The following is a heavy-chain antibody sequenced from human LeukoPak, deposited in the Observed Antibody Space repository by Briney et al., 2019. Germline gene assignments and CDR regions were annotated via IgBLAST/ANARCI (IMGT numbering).Heavy chain of an antibody. Sequence: PAGSLTLSCAASGFTFSSYGMHWLRQAPGKGLHWVAVIAFDGSNKYYGESGKGRSTISSHNSKNTLYLQMNSLRAEDTAVYYCAKGYCSSTSCLPFQHWGQGTLVTVSS. D-gene: IGHD2-2*01. J-gene: IGHJ1*01. CDR2: IAFDGSNK. CDR3: AKGYCSSTSCLPFQH. CDR1: GFTFSSYG. V-gene: IGHV3-30*18.